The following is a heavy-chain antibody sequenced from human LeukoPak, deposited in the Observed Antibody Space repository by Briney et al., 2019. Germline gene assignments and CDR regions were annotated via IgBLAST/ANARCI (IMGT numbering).Heavy chain of an antibody. CDR1: GFTFSSYA. CDR3: AKDAGSGSYLMGY. V-gene: IGHV3-23*01. J-gene: IGHJ4*02. Sequence: GGSLGLSCAASGFTFSSYAMSWVRQAPGKGLEWVSAISGSGGSTYYADSVKGRFTICRDNSKNTLYLQMNSLRAEDTAVYYCAKDAGSGSYLMGYWGQGTLVTVSS. D-gene: IGHD3-10*01. CDR2: ISGSGGST.